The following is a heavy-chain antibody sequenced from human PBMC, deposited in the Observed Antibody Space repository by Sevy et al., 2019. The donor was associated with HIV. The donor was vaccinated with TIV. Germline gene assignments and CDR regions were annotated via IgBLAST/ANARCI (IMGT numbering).Heavy chain of an antibody. CDR1: GFTFSSFA. D-gene: IGHD2-2*01. V-gene: IGHV3-7*03. J-gene: IGHJ6*02. CDR3: ARDCSSTSCRWGLDV. Sequence: GGSLRLSCAASGFTFSSFAMHWVRQAPGKGLEWVANIKKDGSEKYYVDSVKGRFTISRHNAKNSLYLQMNSLRVEDTALYYCARDCSSTSCRWGLDVWGQGTSVTVSS. CDR2: IKKDGSEK.